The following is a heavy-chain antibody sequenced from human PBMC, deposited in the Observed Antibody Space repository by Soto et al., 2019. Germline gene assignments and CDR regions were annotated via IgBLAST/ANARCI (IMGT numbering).Heavy chain of an antibody. V-gene: IGHV3-7*01. CDR1: GFTFSSYW. J-gene: IGHJ3*02. Sequence: FLRLSCAASGFTFSSYWMSWVRQAPGKGLEWVANIKQDGSEKYYVDSVKGRFTISRDNAKNSLYLQMNSLRAEDTAVYYCARDRMGYSSGWYPSSDAFDIWGQGTMVTVSS. D-gene: IGHD6-19*01. CDR3: ARDRMGYSSGWYPSSDAFDI. CDR2: IKQDGSEK.